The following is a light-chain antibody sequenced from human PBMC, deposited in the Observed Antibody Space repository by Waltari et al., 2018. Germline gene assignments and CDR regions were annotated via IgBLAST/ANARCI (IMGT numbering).Light chain of an antibody. CDR1: QSVSSN. J-gene: IGKJ2*01. Sequence: EIVMTQSPATLSVSPGERATLPCRASQSVSSNLAWYQQKPGQAPRLLIYGASTRATGIPVRFSGTGSGTEFTLTISSMQSEDFAVYYCQQYNNWPMYTFGQGTKLGIK. V-gene: IGKV3-15*01. CDR2: GAS. CDR3: QQYNNWPMYT.